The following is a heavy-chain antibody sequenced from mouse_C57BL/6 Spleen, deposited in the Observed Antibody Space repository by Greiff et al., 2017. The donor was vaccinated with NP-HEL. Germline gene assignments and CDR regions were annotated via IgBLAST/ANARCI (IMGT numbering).Heavy chain of an antibody. Sequence: VQLQQSGAELVKPGASVKISCKASGYAFSSYWMNWVKQRPGKGLEWIGQIYPGDGDTNYNGKFKGKATLTADKSSSTAYMRLISLTSEDSAVYFSARKYGNYLYYFDYWGQGTTLTVSS. CDR3: ARKYGNYLYYFDY. CDR1: GYAFSSYW. D-gene: IGHD2-10*02. J-gene: IGHJ2*01. V-gene: IGHV1-80*01. CDR2: IYPGDGDT.